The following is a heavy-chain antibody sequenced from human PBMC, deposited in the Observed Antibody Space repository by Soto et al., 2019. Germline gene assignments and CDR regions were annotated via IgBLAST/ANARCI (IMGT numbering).Heavy chain of an antibody. Sequence: EVQLVESGGGLVKPGGSLRLSCAASGFTFSSYSMNWVRQAPGKGLEWVSSISSSSSYIYYADSVKGRFTISRDNAKNPLCLQMNSRRAADTAVYYCAREVWPLRLGELSRLDYWGQGTLVTVSS. CDR3: AREVWPLRLGELSRLDY. V-gene: IGHV3-21*01. J-gene: IGHJ4*02. CDR2: ISSSSSYI. CDR1: GFTFSSYS. D-gene: IGHD3-16*02.